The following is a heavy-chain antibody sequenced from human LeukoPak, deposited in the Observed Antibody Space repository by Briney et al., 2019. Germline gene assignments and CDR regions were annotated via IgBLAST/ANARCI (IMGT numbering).Heavy chain of an antibody. V-gene: IGHV3-30-3*01. CDR1: GFTFSSYA. J-gene: IGHJ4*02. CDR2: ISYDGSNK. Sequence: HPGGSLRLSCAASGFTFSSYAMHWVRQAPGKGLEWVAVISYDGSNKHCADSVKGRFTISRDNSKNTLYLQMNSLRAEDTAVYYCASWRRKFDYWGQGTLVTVSS. CDR3: ASWRRKFDY.